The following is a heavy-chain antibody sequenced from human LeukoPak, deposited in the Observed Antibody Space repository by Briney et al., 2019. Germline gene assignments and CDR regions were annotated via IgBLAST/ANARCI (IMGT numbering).Heavy chain of an antibody. J-gene: IGHJ4*02. CDR3: ARDGRFLEWLLYY. D-gene: IGHD3-3*01. V-gene: IGHV4-38-2*02. CDR1: GYSISSGYY. Sequence: SETLSLTCTVSGYSISSGYYWGWIRQPPGKGLEWIGSIYHSGSTYYNPSLKSRVTISVDTSKNQFSLKLSSVTAADTAVYYCARDGRFLEWLLYYWGQGTLVTVSS. CDR2: IYHSGST.